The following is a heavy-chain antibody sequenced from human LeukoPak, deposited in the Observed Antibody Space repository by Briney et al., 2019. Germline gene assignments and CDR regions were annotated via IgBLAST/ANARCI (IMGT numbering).Heavy chain of an antibody. Sequence: SETLSLTCTVSGDSISTYSWSWIRQPPGKGLEWIGYIYYSGTTNYNPSLKSRVTISVDTSKNQFSLKLNSVTAADTAVYYCAREGGFHSPAGIWGQGTMVTVSS. V-gene: IGHV4-59*12. CDR2: IYYSGTT. D-gene: IGHD1-26*01. CDR3: AREGGFHSPAGI. J-gene: IGHJ3*02. CDR1: GDSISTYS.